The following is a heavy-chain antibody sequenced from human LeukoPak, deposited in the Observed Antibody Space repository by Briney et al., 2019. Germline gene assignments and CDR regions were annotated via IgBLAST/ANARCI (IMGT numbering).Heavy chain of an antibody. CDR3: ARDGYYDSSGYYR. CDR1: VGSVSNGNYY. Sequence: SETLSLTCTVSVGSVSNGNYYWSWLRQPPGKALEWIGYIYYTGSTYYNPSLEGRVTISVDTSKNQFSVKLNSVTAADTAVYYCARDGYYDSSGYYRWGQGTLVTVSS. V-gene: IGHV4-61*01. J-gene: IGHJ4*02. CDR2: IYYTGST. D-gene: IGHD3-22*01.